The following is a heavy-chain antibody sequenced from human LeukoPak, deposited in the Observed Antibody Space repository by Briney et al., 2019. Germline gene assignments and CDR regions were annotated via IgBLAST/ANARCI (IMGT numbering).Heavy chain of an antibody. CDR2: IIPILGIA. CDR1: GGTFSSYA. D-gene: IGHD2-15*01. CDR3: ARVLLDCSGGSCYSGGYYFDY. V-gene: IGHV1-69*04. J-gene: IGHJ4*02. Sequence: GASVKVSCKASGGTFSSYAISWVRQAPGQGLEWMGRIIPILGIANYAQKFQGRVTITADKSTSTAYMELSSLRSEDTAVYYCARVLLDCSGGSCYSGGYYFDYWGQGTLATVSS.